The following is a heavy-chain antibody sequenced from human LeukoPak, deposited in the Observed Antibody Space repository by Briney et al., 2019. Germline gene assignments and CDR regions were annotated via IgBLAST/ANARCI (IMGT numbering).Heavy chain of an antibody. CDR2: IIPIFGTA. V-gene: IGHV1-69*06. J-gene: IGHJ4*02. D-gene: IGHD4-23*01. CDR3: ARVGAPFVPTVVTEASPGNFDY. Sequence: GASVKVSCKASGYTFTSYAISWVRQAPGQGLEWMGGIIPIFGTANYAQKFQGRVTITADKSTSTAYMELSSLRSEDTAVYYCARVGAPFVPTVVTEASPGNFDYWGQGTLVTVSS. CDR1: GYTFTSYA.